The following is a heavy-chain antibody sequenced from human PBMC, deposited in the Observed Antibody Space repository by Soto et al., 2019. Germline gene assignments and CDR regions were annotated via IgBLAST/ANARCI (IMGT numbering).Heavy chain of an antibody. D-gene: IGHD1-26*01. CDR1: GGSIRSYY. CDR2: IYTSGST. V-gene: IGHV4-4*07. Sequence: QLQLQESGPGLVKPSETLSLTCNVSGGSIRSYYWSWVRQPAGKPLEWIGRIYTSGSTNYNPSLKSRVRMSVETSKNQFSLEVTSVTAADTAVYYCAREGASGFGMDVWGLGTTVTVSS. CDR3: AREGASGFGMDV. J-gene: IGHJ6*02.